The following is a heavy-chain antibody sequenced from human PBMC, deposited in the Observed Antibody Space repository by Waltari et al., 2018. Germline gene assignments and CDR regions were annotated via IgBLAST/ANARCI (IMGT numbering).Heavy chain of an antibody. J-gene: IGHJ5*02. CDR1: GFSVTCNY. V-gene: IGHV3-53*02. Sequence: EVQLVETGGGLSQPGGSLKPSGAASGFSVTCNYMSWFRQAPGKGLEGVSVMFSGDRTYYADAVKGRFIISRDKSTNTLYLQMNSLTVEDTALYYCARGGTVDSSWYDHWGQGTLVRVSS. CDR3: ARGGTVDSSWYDH. CDR2: MFSGDRT. D-gene: IGHD4-4*01.